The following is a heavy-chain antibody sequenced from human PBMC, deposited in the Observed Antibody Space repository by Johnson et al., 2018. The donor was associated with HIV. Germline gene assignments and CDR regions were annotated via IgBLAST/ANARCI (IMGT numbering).Heavy chain of an antibody. J-gene: IGHJ3*02. CDR3: AKCFWGSSLIDVFDM. V-gene: IGHV3-33*06. CDR1: GFTFSSYG. Sequence: QVQLVESGGGVVQPGRSLRLSCAASGFTFSSYGMHWVRQAPGKGLEWVAVIWYDGSNKYYADSVKGRFTISRDNSKNTLYLQMNSLRAEDTAVYYCAKCFWGSSLIDVFDMWGQGTMVTVSS. D-gene: IGHD6-13*01. CDR2: IWYDGSNK.